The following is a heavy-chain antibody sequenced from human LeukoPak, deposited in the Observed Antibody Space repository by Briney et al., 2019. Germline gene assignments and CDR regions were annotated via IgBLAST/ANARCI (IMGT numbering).Heavy chain of an antibody. V-gene: IGHV4-59*08. Sequence: SETLSLTCTVSGGSISSHYWSWIRQPPGKGLQWIGYTNHVGNSDFNPSLKSRVTISVDTSKNQFSLKLSSVTAADTAVYYCASGLGVYYDSSGYELGYWGQGTLVTVSS. CDR2: TNHVGNS. CDR3: ASGLGVYYDSSGYELGY. J-gene: IGHJ4*02. D-gene: IGHD3-22*01. CDR1: GGSISSHY.